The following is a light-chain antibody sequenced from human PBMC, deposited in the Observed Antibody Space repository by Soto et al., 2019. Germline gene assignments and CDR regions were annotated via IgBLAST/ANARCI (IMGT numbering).Light chain of an antibody. V-gene: IGKV3D-15*01. CDR3: QQYNSCPLT. CDR1: QSIGSY. CDR2: GAS. Sequence: DIVLTQSPPTPSVSPGERATLSCRASQSIGSYLAWYQQKPGKAPKLLIYGASNLATGIPARFSGSGSGTDFTLTISSLQPEDFGTYYCQQYNSCPLTFGQGTKVDIK. J-gene: IGKJ1*01.